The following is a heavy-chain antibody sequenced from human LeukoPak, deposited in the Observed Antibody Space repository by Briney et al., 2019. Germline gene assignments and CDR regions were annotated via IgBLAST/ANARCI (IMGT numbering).Heavy chain of an antibody. J-gene: IGHJ4*02. CDR1: AFTFDEYG. Sequence: GGSLRLSCAASAFTFDEYGMSWVRQAPGKGLEWVSGINWNGGSTGYAGSVKGRLTISRDDAQKSLYLQMNSLRAEDTAVYYCARKNGLDYWGQGTLVTVSS. V-gene: IGHV3-20*04. CDR3: ARKNGLDY. CDR2: INWNGGST.